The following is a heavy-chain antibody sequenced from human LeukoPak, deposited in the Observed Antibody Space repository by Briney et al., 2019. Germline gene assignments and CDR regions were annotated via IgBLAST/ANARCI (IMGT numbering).Heavy chain of an antibody. CDR3: ARGQRSSSWYYYYGMDV. D-gene: IGHD6-13*01. Sequence: SETLSLTCDVYGGSFSGYYWSWIRQPPGKGLEWIGEINHSGSTNYNPSLKSRVTISVDTSKNQFSLKLSSATAADTAAYYCARGQRSSSWYYYYGMDVWGQGTTVTVSS. CDR1: GGSFSGYY. V-gene: IGHV4-34*01. J-gene: IGHJ6*02. CDR2: INHSGST.